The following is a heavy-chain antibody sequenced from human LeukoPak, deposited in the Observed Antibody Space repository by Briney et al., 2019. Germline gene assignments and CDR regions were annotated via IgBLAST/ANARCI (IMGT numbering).Heavy chain of an antibody. CDR3: VKDVGGSYAFDY. V-gene: IGHV3-23*01. D-gene: IGHD1-26*01. CDR1: GFTFSSYA. Sequence: GSLRLSCAASGFTFSSYAMSWVRQAPGKGLEWVSTFSRTSTNSYADAVKGRVTISRDNSKNTLHLQMSTLRAEDTALYYCVKDVGGSYAFDYWGQGILVTVAS. J-gene: IGHJ4*02. CDR2: FSRTSTN.